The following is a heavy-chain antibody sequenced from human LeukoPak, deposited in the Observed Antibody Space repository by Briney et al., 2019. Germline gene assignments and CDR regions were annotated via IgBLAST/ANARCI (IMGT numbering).Heavy chain of an antibody. Sequence: PGGSLRLSCAASGFTFSSYGMHWVRQAPGKGLEWVAFIRYDGSNKYYADSVKGRFTISRDNSKNTLYLQMNSLRAEDTAVYYCAKDLLRFLEWLVDYWGQGTLVTVSS. CDR2: IRYDGSNK. J-gene: IGHJ4*02. D-gene: IGHD3-3*01. CDR1: GFTFSSYG. CDR3: AKDLLRFLEWLVDY. V-gene: IGHV3-30*02.